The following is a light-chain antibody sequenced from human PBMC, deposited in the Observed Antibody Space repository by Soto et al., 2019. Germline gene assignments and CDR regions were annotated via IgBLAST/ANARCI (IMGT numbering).Light chain of an antibody. CDR2: KAS. CDR1: QSIDTW. V-gene: IGKV1-5*03. Sequence: DIQMTQSPSTLSASVGDRVTITCRASQSIDTWLAWHQQKPGQAPKLLISKASSLESGVPSRFSGSGSGTEFTLTLSSLQPDDYATYYCQQYNSYRAFGQGTKVDIK. CDR3: QQYNSYRA. J-gene: IGKJ1*01.